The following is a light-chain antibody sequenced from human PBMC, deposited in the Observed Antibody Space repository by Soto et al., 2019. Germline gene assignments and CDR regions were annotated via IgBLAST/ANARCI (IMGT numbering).Light chain of an antibody. CDR1: QGIRSA. V-gene: IGKV1-6*01. CDR2: AAS. CDR3: LLDYSYFWA. J-gene: IGKJ1*01. Sequence: AIQVTQSPSSLSASVGDRVTITCRTSQGIRSALGWYQQKPGKVPKLLIYAASTLQSGVPSRFSVSGSGRDFTLAISSLQPEDFATSYCLLDYSYFWAFGQGTKVEIK.